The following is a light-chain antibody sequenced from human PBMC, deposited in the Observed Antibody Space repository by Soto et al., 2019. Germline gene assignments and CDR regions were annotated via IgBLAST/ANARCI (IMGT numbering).Light chain of an antibody. CDR1: SSDIGGYNY. CDR3: SSCTRSSTRYV. Sequence: QSVLTQPASVSGSPGQSITISCTGTSSDIGGYNYVSWYQQHPGKAPKLMIYDVTNRPSGVSNRFSGSKSGNTASLTISRLQAEDEADYYCSSCTRSSTRYVFGTGTEVTVL. V-gene: IGLV2-14*01. CDR2: DVT. J-gene: IGLJ1*01.